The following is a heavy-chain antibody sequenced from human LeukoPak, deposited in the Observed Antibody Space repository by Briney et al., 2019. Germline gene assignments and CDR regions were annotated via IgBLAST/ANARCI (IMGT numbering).Heavy chain of an antibody. CDR2: ISYDGSNK. V-gene: IGHV3-30-3*01. CDR1: GFTFSSYA. J-gene: IGHJ4*02. Sequence: PGRSLRLSCAASGFTFSSYAMHWVRQAPGKGLEWVAVISYDGSNKYYADSVKGRFTITRDNSKNTLYLQMNSLGAEDTAVYYCARGLPSSGYYTAHDYWGQGTLVTVSS. CDR3: ARGLPSSGYYTAHDY. D-gene: IGHD3-22*01.